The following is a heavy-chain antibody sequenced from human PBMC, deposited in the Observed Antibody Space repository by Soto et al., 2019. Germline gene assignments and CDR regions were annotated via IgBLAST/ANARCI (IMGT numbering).Heavy chain of an antibody. J-gene: IGHJ4*02. Sequence: QLQLQESGPGLVKPSETLSLTCNVSGGSISSSSYYWGWIRQPPGKGLEWIGDMYYSGNTYYNPSLKSRVTISVDTSKTQGSLKRSSVTAADTAVSYCARRVGYCGSTTCYTNFDYWGQGTLVTVSS. CDR2: MYYSGNT. CDR1: GGSISSSSYY. V-gene: IGHV4-39*01. CDR3: ARRVGYCGSTTCYTNFDY. D-gene: IGHD2-2*02.